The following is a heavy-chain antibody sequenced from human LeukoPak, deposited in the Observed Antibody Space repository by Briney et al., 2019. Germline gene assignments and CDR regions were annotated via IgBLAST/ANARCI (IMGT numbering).Heavy chain of an antibody. Sequence: PGGSLRLSCAASEFTFSDYYMSWIRQAPGKGLEWVSYISSSGSTIYYADSVKGRFTISRDNAKNSLYLQMNSLRAEDTAVYYCAPIAAAATTQDYWGQGTLVTVSS. CDR2: ISSSGSTI. V-gene: IGHV3-11*01. CDR1: EFTFSDYY. D-gene: IGHD6-13*01. CDR3: APIAAAATTQDY. J-gene: IGHJ4*02.